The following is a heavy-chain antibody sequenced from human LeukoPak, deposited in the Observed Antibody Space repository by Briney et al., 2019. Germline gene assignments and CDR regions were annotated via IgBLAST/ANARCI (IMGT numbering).Heavy chain of an antibody. Sequence: GGSLRLSCAASGFSFSSHGIHWVRQAPGKGLEWVAVISYDGSNKYYADSVKGRFTISRDNSKNTLYLQMNSLRAEDTAVYYCAKDPPYSYYFDYWGQGTLVTVSS. CDR1: GFSFSSHG. CDR2: ISYDGSNK. V-gene: IGHV3-30*18. CDR3: AKDPPYSYYFDY. J-gene: IGHJ4*02. D-gene: IGHD2-21*01.